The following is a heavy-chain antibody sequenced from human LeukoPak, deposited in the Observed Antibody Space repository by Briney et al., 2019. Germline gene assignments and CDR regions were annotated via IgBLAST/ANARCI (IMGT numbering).Heavy chain of an antibody. V-gene: IGHV4-34*01. CDR3: ASLDSSYYYDSSGYYYQPGY. J-gene: IGHJ4*02. CDR2: INHSGST. Sequence: SGTLSLTCAVYGGSFSGYYWSWIRQPPGKGLEWIGEINHSGSTNYNPSLKSRVTISVDTSKNQFSLKLSSVTAADTAVYYCASLDSSYYYDSSGYYYQPGYWGQGTLVTVSS. D-gene: IGHD3-22*01. CDR1: GGSFSGYY.